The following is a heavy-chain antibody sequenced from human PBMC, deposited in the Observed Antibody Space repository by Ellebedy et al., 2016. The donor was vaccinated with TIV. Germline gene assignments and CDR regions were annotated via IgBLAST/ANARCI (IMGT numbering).Heavy chain of an antibody. CDR1: GYAFNTSY. J-gene: IGHJ2*01. CDR3: TRGGTLSGHYLYFDL. Sequence: AASVKVSCKASGYAFNTSYMHWARQAPGQGLEWMGIINPSGGSTSYAQKFQGRVTMTSNTYTSTVYMELSSLRSEDTAVYYCTRGGTLSGHYLYFDLWGRGTLVTVSS. D-gene: IGHD5-12*01. CDR2: INPSGGST. V-gene: IGHV1-46*02.